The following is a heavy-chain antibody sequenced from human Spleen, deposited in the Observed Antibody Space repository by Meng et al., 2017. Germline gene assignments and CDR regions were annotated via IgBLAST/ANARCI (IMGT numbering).Heavy chain of an antibody. CDR3: ARELINMVRGVILSGYFDY. Sequence: SGPWVVYRAGVLGIFSAISGGISSRRYGGSWVRQPSGNGVDWIGEIYQSGSTHYNQYLKSRVNISVDNSKNQLCLKLSYVFAADTAVYYCARELINMVRGVILSGYFDYWGQGTLVTVSS. V-gene: IGHV4-4*02. D-gene: IGHD3-10*01. CDR2: IYQSGST. CDR1: GGISSRRYG. J-gene: IGHJ4*02.